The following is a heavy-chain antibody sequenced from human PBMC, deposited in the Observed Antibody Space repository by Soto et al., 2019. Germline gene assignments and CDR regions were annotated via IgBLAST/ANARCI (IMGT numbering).Heavy chain of an antibody. J-gene: IGHJ6*02. CDR3: ARQGSSWFAYYYYYGMDV. D-gene: IGHD6-13*01. CDR1: GYTFTSYG. CDR2: ISAYNGNT. V-gene: IGHV1-18*01. Sequence: ASVKVSCKASGYTFTSYGISWVRQAPGQGLEWMGWISAYNGNTNYAQKLQGRVTMTTDTSTSTAYMELRSLRSDDTAVYYCARQGSSWFAYYYYYGMDVWGQGTTVTV.